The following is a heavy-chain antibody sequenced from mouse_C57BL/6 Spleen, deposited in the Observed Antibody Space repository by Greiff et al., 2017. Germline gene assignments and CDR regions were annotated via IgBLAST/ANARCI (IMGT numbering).Heavy chain of an antibody. J-gene: IGHJ3*01. CDR2: IDPSDSYT. CDR3: ARNYCSSLRGFAY. V-gene: IGHV1-69*01. CDR1: GYTFTSYW. D-gene: IGHD1-1*01. Sequence: QVQLKQPGAELVMPGASVKLSCKASGYTFTSYWMHWVKQRPGQGLEWIGEIDPSDSYTNYNQKFKGKSTLTVDKSSSTAYMQLSSLTSEDSAVYYCARNYCSSLRGFAYWGQGTLVTVSA.